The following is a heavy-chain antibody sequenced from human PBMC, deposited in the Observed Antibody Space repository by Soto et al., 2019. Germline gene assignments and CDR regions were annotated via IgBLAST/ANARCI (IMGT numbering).Heavy chain of an antibody. CDR3: ARDAPPYYYDSSGYYYD. V-gene: IGHV3-33*01. J-gene: IGHJ4*02. Sequence: QVQLVESGGGVVQPGRSLRLSCAASGFTFSSYGMHWVRQAPGKGLEWVAVIWYDGSNKYYADSVKGRFTISRDNSKNTLYLQMNSQRAEDTAVYYCARDAPPYYYDSSGYYYDWGQGTLVTVSS. CDR2: IWYDGSNK. CDR1: GFTFSSYG. D-gene: IGHD3-22*01.